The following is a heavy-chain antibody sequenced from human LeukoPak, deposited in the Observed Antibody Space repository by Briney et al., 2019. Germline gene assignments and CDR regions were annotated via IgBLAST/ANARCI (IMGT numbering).Heavy chain of an antibody. V-gene: IGHV3-23*01. D-gene: IGHD6-13*01. CDR2: ISGSGGST. J-gene: IGHJ4*02. CDR1: GFTFSSYA. CDR3: AKDRGSSSWYENFDY. Sequence: TGGSLRLSCAASGFTFSSYAMSWVRQAPGKGLEWVSAISGSGGSTYYADSVKGRFTISRDNSKNTLYLQMNSLRAEDTAVYYCAKDRGSSSWYENFDYWGQGTLVTVSS.